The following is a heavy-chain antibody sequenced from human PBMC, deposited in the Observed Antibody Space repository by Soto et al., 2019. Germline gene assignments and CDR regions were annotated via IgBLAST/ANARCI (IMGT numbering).Heavy chain of an antibody. V-gene: IGHV3-11*01. CDR3: ARDRGQLVLDY. J-gene: IGHJ4*02. CDR1: GFTFSDYF. Sequence: PGGSLRLSCAASGFTFSDYFMSWLRQAPGKGLEWVSYISSGGDAIYYADSVKGRFTISRDNAKKSLYLQVSSLEAEDAAVYYCARDRGQLVLDYWGQGILVTVSS. CDR2: ISSGGDAI. D-gene: IGHD6-6*01.